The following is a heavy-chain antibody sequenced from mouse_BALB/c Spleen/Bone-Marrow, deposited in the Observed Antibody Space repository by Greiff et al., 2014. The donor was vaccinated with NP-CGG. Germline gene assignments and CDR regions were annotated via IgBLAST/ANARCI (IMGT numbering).Heavy chain of an antibody. CDR1: GYSITSGYS. CDR2: IHYSGST. V-gene: IGHV3-1*02. D-gene: IGHD2-1*01. J-gene: IGHJ3*01. Sequence: DVKLQESGPDLVKPSQSLSLTCTVTGYSITSGYSCHWIRQFPGNKLEWMGYIHYSGSTNYNPSLKSRISITRDTSKNQFFLQLNSVTTEDTATYYCARREGNHAAWFAYWGQGTLVTVSA. CDR3: ARREGNHAAWFAY.